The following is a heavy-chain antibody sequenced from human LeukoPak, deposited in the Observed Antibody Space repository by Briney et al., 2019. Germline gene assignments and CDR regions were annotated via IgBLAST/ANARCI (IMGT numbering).Heavy chain of an antibody. Sequence: GGSLRLSSADSVFTVIRNCINTVRQAPGKGLEWVSYISSSGSTIYYADSVKGRFTISRVNAKNSLYLQMNSLRAEDTAVYYFARDRVRTTVTHFIYWGQGTLVTVSS. V-gene: IGHV3-48*03. CDR2: ISSSGSTI. J-gene: IGHJ4*02. CDR3: ARDRVRTTVTHFIY. CDR1: VFTVIRNC. D-gene: IGHD4-17*01.